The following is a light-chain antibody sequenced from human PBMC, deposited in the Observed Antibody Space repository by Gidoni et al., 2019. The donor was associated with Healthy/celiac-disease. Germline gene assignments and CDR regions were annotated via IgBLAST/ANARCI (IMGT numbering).Light chain of an antibody. CDR1: ALPKQY. CDR2: KDS. CDR3: QSADSSGTYRGV. Sequence: SYELTQPPSVSVSPVQTARITCSGDALPKQYAYWYPQEPGQAPVLVIYKDSERPSGIHERFSGSSSGTTVTLTISGVQAEDEADYYCQSADSSGTYRGVFGGGTKLTVL. V-gene: IGLV3-25*03. J-gene: IGLJ3*02.